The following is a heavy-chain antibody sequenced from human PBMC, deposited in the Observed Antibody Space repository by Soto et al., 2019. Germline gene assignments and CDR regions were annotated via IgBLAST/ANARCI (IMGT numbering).Heavy chain of an antibody. Sequence: GGSLRLSCAASGFTFSRYAMSWVRQAPGKGLEWVSAISGSGGSTYYADSVKGRFTISRDNSKNTLYLQMNSLRAEDTAVYYCARRGSGSYYDYWGRGTLVTVSS. CDR1: GFTFSRYA. D-gene: IGHD1-26*01. CDR2: ISGSGGST. V-gene: IGHV3-23*01. CDR3: ARRGSGSYYDY. J-gene: IGHJ4*02.